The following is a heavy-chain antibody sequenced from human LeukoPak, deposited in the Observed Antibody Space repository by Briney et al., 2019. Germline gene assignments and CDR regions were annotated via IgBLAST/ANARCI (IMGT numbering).Heavy chain of an antibody. CDR1: GFTFDDYG. J-gene: IGHJ3*02. CDR2: IYSGGST. D-gene: IGHD2-21*02. CDR3: ASDSDFSVVTANAFDI. V-gene: IGHV3-53*01. Sequence: GGSLRLSCAASGFTFDDYGMSWVRQAPGKGLEWVSVIYSGGSTYYADSVRGRFTISRDNSKNTLYLQMNSLRAEDTAVYYCASDSDFSVVTANAFDIWGQGTMVTVSS.